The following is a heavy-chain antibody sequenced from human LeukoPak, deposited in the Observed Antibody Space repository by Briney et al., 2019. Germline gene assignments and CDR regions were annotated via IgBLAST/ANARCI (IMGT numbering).Heavy chain of an antibody. J-gene: IGHJ4*02. CDR1: GGSFSGYY. V-gene: IGHV4-34*01. CDR2: INHSGST. D-gene: IGHD3-3*01. Sequence: SETQSLTCAVYGGSFSGYYWSWIRQPPGKGLEWIGEINHSGSTNYNPSLKSRVTISVDTSKNQFSLKLSSVTAADTAVYYCARGLRISWAFDYWGQGTLVTVSS. CDR3: ARGLRISWAFDY.